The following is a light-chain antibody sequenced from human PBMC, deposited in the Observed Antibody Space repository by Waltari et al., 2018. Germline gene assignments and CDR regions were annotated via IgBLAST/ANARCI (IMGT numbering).Light chain of an antibody. V-gene: IGLV2-14*03. Sequence: QSALTQPASVSGSPGQSITISCTGASGVIGSYYYVSWYQQHPGNAPKPVIFDVNNPPSGVSNRFSAAVSGNTASLTISGLQAEDEADYYCSSYTKDTRIFGGGTKLTVL. CDR1: SGVIGSYYY. J-gene: IGLJ2*01. CDR2: DVN. CDR3: SSYTKDTRI.